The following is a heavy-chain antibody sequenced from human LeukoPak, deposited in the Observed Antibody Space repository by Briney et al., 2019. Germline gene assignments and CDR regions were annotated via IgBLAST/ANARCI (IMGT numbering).Heavy chain of an antibody. CDR1: AFTFSDYG. CDR3: ARGSSSWSNYFDY. D-gene: IGHD6-13*01. J-gene: IGHJ4*02. CDR2: IRYDGTNT. V-gene: IGHV3-30*02. Sequence: GGSLRLSCVASAFTFSDYGMVWVRQAPGKGLEWVTFIRYDGTNTFYADSVKGRFTISRDNAKNSLYLQMNSLRAEDTAVYYCARGSSSWSNYFDYWGQGTLVTVSS.